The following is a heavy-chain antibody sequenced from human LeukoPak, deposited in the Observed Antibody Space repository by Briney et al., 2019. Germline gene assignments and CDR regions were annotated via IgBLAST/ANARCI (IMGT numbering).Heavy chain of an antibody. CDR3: ARAEGSGSYPNWFDP. CDR2: IYYSGST. Sequence: SETLSLTCTVSGGSISSSSYYWGWIRQPPGKGLEWIGSIYYSGSTYYNPSLKSRVTISVDTSKNQFSLKLSSVTAADTAVYYCARAEGSGSYPNWFDPWGQGTLVTVSS. D-gene: IGHD3-10*01. CDR1: GGSISSSSYY. J-gene: IGHJ5*02. V-gene: IGHV4-39*07.